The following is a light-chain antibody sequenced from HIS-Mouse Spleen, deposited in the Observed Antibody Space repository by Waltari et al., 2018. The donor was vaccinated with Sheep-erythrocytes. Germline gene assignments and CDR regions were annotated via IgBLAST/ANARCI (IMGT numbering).Light chain of an antibody. CDR2: QDS. V-gene: IGLV3-1*01. Sequence: SYELTQPPSVSVSPGQKARITCSGHKLGDKYACWYQQKPGPSPVLVIYQDSKRPSGIPERFSGSNSGNTATLTISGTQAMDEADYYCQAWDSSTVVFGGGTKLTVL. CDR3: QAWDSSTVV. J-gene: IGLJ2*01. CDR1: KLGDKY.